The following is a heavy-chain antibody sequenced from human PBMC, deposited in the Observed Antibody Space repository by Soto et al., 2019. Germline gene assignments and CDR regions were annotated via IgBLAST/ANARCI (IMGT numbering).Heavy chain of an antibody. D-gene: IGHD6-19*01. Sequence: QVQLVEAGGGVVQSGRSLRLSCVASGFTFRTFGMQWVRQVPVKGLEWVAVVSHDGIIQHYADSVKGRFRISRDNFKNTVYLQMYRLRPDDTAVYYCAKEGTPYTSSHLDNWGQGTLVTVSS. CDR3: AKEGTPYTSSHLDN. CDR2: VSHDGIIQ. V-gene: IGHV3-30*18. CDR1: GFTFRTFG. J-gene: IGHJ4*02.